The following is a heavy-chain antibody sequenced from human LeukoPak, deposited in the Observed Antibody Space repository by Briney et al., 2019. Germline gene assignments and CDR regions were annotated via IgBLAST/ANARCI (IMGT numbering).Heavy chain of an antibody. CDR3: AREGIAAPFDY. J-gene: IGHJ4*02. CDR2: IYTSGST. V-gene: IGHV4-61*02. CDR1: GGSISSGSYY. Sequence: PSETLSLTRTVSGGSISSGSYYWSWIRQPAGKGLEWIGRIYTSGSTNYNPSLKSRVTISVDTSKNQFSLKLSSVTAADTAVYYCAREGIAAPFDYWGQGTLVTVSS. D-gene: IGHD6-13*01.